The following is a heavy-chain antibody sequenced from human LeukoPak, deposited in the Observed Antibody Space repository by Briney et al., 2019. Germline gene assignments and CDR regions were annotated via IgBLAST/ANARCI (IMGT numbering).Heavy chain of an antibody. J-gene: IGHJ4*02. Sequence: SETLSLTCAVSGGSISSGGYSWSWIRQPPGTGLEWIGYIYHSGSTYYNPSLKSRVTISVDRSKNQFSLKLSSVTAADTAVYYCARVLLWFGELSYFDYWGQGTLVTVSS. CDR2: IYHSGST. CDR3: ARVLLWFGELSYFDY. CDR1: GGSISSGGYS. D-gene: IGHD3-10*01. V-gene: IGHV4-30-2*01.